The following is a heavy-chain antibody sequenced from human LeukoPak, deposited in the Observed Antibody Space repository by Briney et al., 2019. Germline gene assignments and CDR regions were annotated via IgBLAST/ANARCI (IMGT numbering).Heavy chain of an antibody. Sequence: PGGSLRLSCTSSGFAFDDYGMGWVRQAPGKGLEWVSGINWNGDSTNYADSVKGRFTISRDKAKTSLFLQMNSLRVDDTALYYCVRGEVTYSLDYWGQGTLVIVSA. CDR3: VRGEVTYSLDY. CDR2: INWNGDST. J-gene: IGHJ4*02. D-gene: IGHD2-15*01. V-gene: IGHV3-20*04. CDR1: GFAFDDYG.